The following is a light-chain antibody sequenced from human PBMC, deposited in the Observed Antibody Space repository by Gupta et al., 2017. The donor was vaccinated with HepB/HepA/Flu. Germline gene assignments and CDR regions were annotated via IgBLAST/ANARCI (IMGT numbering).Light chain of an antibody. CDR1: RSVLYSSDNKNY. V-gene: IGKV4-1*01. J-gene: IGKJ2*01. Sequence: DIVMTQSPDSLAVSLGERATINCKSSRSVLYSSDNKNYLAWYQQKPGQPPKLLIYWASTRESGVPDRFSGGGSGTEFTRTISSLQAEDVAVYYCQQYYSGPQTFGQGTKLEIK. CDR3: QQYYSGPQT. CDR2: WAS.